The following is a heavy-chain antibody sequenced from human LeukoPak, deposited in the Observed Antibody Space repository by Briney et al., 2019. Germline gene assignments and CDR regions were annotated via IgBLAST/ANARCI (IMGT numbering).Heavy chain of an antibody. CDR2: INSDGSST. J-gene: IGHJ4*02. V-gene: IGHV3-74*01. D-gene: IGHD1-26*01. CDR1: GFTFSSYW. Sequence: GGSLRLSCAASGFTFSSYWMHWVRQAPGKGLVWVSRINSDGSSTSYADSVKGRFTVSRDNAKNTLYLQMNSLRAEDTAVYYCTSLSGSASHDYWGQGTLVTVSS. CDR3: TSLSGSASHDY.